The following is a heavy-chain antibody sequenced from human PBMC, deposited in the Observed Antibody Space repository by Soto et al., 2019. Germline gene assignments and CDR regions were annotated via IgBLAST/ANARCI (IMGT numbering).Heavy chain of an antibody. J-gene: IGHJ5*02. D-gene: IGHD2-2*02. Sequence: SVKVSCKASGGTFSSYAISWVRQAPGQGLEWMGGIIPIFGTANYAQKFQGRVTITADESTSTAYMELSSLGSEDTAVYYCARAQLLVVPAAIGWFDPWGQGTLVTVSS. CDR3: ARAQLLVVPAAIGWFDP. CDR2: IIPIFGTA. CDR1: GGTFSSYA. V-gene: IGHV1-69*13.